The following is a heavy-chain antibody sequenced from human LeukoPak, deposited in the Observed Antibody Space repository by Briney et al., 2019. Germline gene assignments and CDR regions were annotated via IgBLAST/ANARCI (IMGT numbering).Heavy chain of an antibody. J-gene: IGHJ3*02. V-gene: IGHV3-33*01. CDR3: ARDSYYYDSSGIDAFDI. Sequence: PGRSLRLSCAASGFTFSSYGMHWVRQAPGKGLEWVAVIWYDGSNKYYADSVKGRFTISRDNSKNTLYLQTNSLRAEDTAVYYCARDSYYYDSSGIDAFDIWGQGTMVTVSS. D-gene: IGHD3-22*01. CDR1: GFTFSSYG. CDR2: IWYDGSNK.